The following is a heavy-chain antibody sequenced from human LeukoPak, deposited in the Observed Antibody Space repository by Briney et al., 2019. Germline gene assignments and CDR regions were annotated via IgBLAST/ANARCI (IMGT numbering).Heavy chain of an antibody. J-gene: IGHJ4*02. Sequence: PGGSLRLSCAASGFTFNNAWMSWVRQAPGKGLEWVGRIKSKTDGETTDYAAPVKGRFTISRDDSKNTLYLQMSSLKPEDTAVYHCNTDSLVLNYWGQGTLVTVSS. D-gene: IGHD3-16*01. CDR3: NTDSLVLNY. CDR2: IKSKTDGETT. V-gene: IGHV3-15*01. CDR1: GFTFNNAW.